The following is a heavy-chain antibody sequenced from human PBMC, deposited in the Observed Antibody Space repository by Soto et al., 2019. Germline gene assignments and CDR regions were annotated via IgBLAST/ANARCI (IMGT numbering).Heavy chain of an antibody. CDR2: IYPGDSDT. D-gene: IGHD6-19*01. CDR1: GYKVSTWHNFTSYW. V-gene: IGHV5-51*01. CDR3: ARHGLQYSSGWYDWFDP. Sequence: PGESLKISCMGSGYKVSTWHNFTSYWIAWVRQMPGEGLEWMGIIYPGDSDTRYSPSFQGQVTISADKSINSVYLQWSSLKASDTAMYYCARHGLQYSSGWYDWFDPWGQGTLVTVSS. J-gene: IGHJ5*02.